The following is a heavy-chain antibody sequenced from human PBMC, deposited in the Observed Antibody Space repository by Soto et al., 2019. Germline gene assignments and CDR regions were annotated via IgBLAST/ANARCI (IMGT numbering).Heavy chain of an antibody. CDR1: GFSLSNARMG. CDR2: IFSNDEK. D-gene: IGHD3-16*01. J-gene: IGHJ6*02. CDR3: ARIGGRRFYYYGMDV. Sequence: ESGPTLVNPTETLTLTCTVSGFSLSNARMGVSWIRQPPGKALEWLAHIFSNDEKSYSTSLKSRLTISKDTSKSQVVLTMTNMDPVDTATYYCARIGGRRFYYYGMDVWGQGTTVTVSS. V-gene: IGHV2-26*01.